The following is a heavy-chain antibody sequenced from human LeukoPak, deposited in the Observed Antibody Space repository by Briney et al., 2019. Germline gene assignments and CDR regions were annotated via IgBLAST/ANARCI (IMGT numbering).Heavy chain of an antibody. CDR3: ARVGGAGPIAARPFDY. Sequence: SETLSLTCTVSGGSISSYYWSWIRQPPGKGLEWIGYIYYSGSTNYNPSLKGRVTISVDTSKNQFSLKLSSVTAADTAVYYCARVGGAGPIAARPFDYWGQGTLVTVSS. CDR1: GGSISSYY. J-gene: IGHJ4*02. V-gene: IGHV4-59*01. CDR2: IYYSGST. D-gene: IGHD6-6*01.